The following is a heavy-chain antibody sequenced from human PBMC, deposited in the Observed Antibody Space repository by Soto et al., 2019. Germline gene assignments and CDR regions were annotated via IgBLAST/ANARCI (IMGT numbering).Heavy chain of an antibody. CDR2: IIPIFGTA. CDR3: ARPYSYGRDDAFDI. CDR1: GGTFSSYA. D-gene: IGHD5-18*01. V-gene: IGHV1-69*12. Sequence: QVQLVQSGAEVKKPGSSVKVSCKASGGTFSSYAISWVRQAPGQGLEWMGGIIPIFGTANYAQKFQGRVTVTADESTSTAYMELSRLRSEDTAVYYCARPYSYGRDDAFDIWGQGTMVHVSS. J-gene: IGHJ3*02.